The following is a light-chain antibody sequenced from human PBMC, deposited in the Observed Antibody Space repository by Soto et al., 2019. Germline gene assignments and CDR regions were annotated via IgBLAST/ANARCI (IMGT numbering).Light chain of an antibody. J-gene: IGKJ5*01. CDR1: QGVTTN. CDR2: DVS. CDR3: QQYNNWPFS. Sequence: EILMTQFPATLSVSPGEVGTLSCMAGQGVTTNFAWYQQKSGQSPRLLIYDVSIRATGVPARFSGTGSETDFTLTISALRSEDSAVYFCQQYNNWPFSFGQGTRLEIK. V-gene: IGKV3-15*01.